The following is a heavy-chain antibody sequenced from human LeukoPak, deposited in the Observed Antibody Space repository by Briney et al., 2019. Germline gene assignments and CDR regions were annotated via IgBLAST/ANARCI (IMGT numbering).Heavy chain of an antibody. V-gene: IGHV1-69*01. CDR3: AREGICSSTSCYTFWFDP. J-gene: IGHJ5*02. CDR2: IIPIFGTA. D-gene: IGHD2-2*02. CDR1: GGTFSSYA. Sequence: SVKVSCKASGGTFSSYAISWVLQAPGQGLEWMGGIIPIFGTANYAQKFQGRVTITADESTSTAYMELSSLRSEDTAVYYCAREGICSSTSCYTFWFDPWGQGTLVTVSS.